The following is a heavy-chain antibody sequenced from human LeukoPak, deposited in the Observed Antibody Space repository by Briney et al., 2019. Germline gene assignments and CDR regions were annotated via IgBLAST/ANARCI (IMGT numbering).Heavy chain of an antibody. D-gene: IGHD6-19*01. J-gene: IGHJ4*02. CDR3: ARVAGSGWYDY. CDR1: GGSFSGYY. CDR2: INHSGST. Sequence: SETLSLTCAVYGGSFSGYYWSWIRQPPGKGLEWIGEINHSGSTNYNPSLESRVTISVDTSKNQFSLKLSSVTAADTAVYYCARVAGSGWYDYWGQGTLVTVSS. V-gene: IGHV4-34*01.